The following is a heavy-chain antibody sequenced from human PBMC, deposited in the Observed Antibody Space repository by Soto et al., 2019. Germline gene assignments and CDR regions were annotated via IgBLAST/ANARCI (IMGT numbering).Heavy chain of an antibody. CDR2: ISYDGSNK. J-gene: IGHJ4*02. Sequence: ESGGGVVQPGRSLRLSCAASGFTFSSYAMHWVRQAPGKGLEWVAVISYDGSNKYYADSVKGRFTISRDNSKNTLYLQMNSLRAEDTAVYYCARATPYDILTGSHFDYWGQGTLVTVSS. CDR1: GFTFSSYA. V-gene: IGHV3-30-3*01. D-gene: IGHD3-9*01. CDR3: ARATPYDILTGSHFDY.